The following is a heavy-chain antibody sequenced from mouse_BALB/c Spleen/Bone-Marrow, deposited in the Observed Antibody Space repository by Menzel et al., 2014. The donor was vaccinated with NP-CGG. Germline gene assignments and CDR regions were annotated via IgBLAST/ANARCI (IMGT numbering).Heavy chain of an antibody. V-gene: IGHV1S81*02. CDR2: INPSNGRT. CDR1: GYTFTSYW. J-gene: IGHJ1*01. D-gene: IGHD1-1*01. Sequence: QVQLKESGAELVKPGASVKLSCKASGYTFTSYWMHWVKQRPGQGLEWIGEINPSNGRTNYNEKFKSKATLTVDKSSXTSYMQLISLTSEDSAVYYCAPYYYCSSYGFYWYFDVWGAGTTVTVSS. CDR3: APYYYCSSYGFYWYFDV.